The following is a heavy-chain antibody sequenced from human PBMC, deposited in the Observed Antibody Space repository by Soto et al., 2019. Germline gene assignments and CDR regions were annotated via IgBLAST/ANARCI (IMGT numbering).Heavy chain of an antibody. V-gene: IGHV1-69*13. CDR2: IIPMFGTS. CDR1: EGTFSGYA. Sequence: GAPVKVSRKASEGTFSGYAVSWVRQAPGQGLEWMGEIIPMFGTSNYAQKFQGRVTITADESTSTAYMELSSLRSEDTAVYFCARVSATGTRWFGPWGQGTQVTVSS. CDR3: ARVSATGTRWFGP. D-gene: IGHD6-13*01. J-gene: IGHJ5*02.